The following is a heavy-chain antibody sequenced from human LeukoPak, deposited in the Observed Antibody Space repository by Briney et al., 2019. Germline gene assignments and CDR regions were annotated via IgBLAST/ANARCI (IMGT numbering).Heavy chain of an antibody. CDR1: GASISIISYY. V-gene: IGHV4-39*07. CDR3: ARASHDYGDYSHFDY. J-gene: IGHJ4*02. D-gene: IGHD4-17*01. CDR2: IYHSGRT. Sequence: SETLSLTCTVSGASISIISYYWGWIRQPPGKGLEWIGSIYHSGRTYYSPSLKSRVTISVDKSKNQFSLKLSSVTAADTAVYYCARASHDYGDYSHFDYWGQGTLVTGSS.